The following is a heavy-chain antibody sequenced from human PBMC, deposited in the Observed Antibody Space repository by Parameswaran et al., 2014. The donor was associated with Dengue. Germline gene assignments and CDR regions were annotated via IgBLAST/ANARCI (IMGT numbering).Heavy chain of an antibody. CDR2: ISYDGSNK. Sequence: SLKISCAASGFTFSSYGMHWVRQAPGKGLEWVAVISYDGSNKYYADSVKGRFTISRDNSKNTLYLQMNSLRTEDTALYYCAKDIGLEVAGTDLVDYWGQGTLVTVSS. CDR3: AKDIGLEVAGTDLVDY. CDR1: GFTFSSYG. D-gene: IGHD6-19*01. V-gene: IGHV3-30*18. J-gene: IGHJ4*02.